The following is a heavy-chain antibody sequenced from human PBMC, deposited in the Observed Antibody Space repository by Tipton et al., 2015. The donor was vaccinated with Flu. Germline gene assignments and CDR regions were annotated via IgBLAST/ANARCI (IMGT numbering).Heavy chain of an antibody. Sequence: TLSLTCIVSGGSIRNDKDHWSWIRRPAGKGLEWIGRISGSGSGGTNYNPSLRSRVTMSRDTSKNEFSLKLTSVTAADTAIYYCARRDFSNYVSEPKNWFDPWGQGTLVNVSS. CDR1: GGSIRNDKDH. D-gene: IGHD4-11*01. CDR3: ARRDFSNYVSEPKNWFDP. V-gene: IGHV4-61*02. J-gene: IGHJ5*02. CDR2: ISGSGSGGT.